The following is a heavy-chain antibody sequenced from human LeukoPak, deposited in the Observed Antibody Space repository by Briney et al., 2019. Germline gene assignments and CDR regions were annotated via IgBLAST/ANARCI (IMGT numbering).Heavy chain of an antibody. CDR3: AKDLRLSVGTSPFDY. J-gene: IGHJ4*02. CDR2: IRYDGSNK. D-gene: IGHD4-23*01. Sequence: SGGSLRLSCAASGFTFSSYGMHWVRQAPGKGLEWVAFIRYDGSNKYYADSVKGRFTISRDNSKNTLYLQMNSLRADDTALYYCAKDLRLSVGTSPFDYWGQGTLVTVSS. V-gene: IGHV3-30*02. CDR1: GFTFSSYG.